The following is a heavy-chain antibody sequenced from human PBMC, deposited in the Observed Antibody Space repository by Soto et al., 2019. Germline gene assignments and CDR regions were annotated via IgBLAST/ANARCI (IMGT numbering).Heavy chain of an antibody. D-gene: IGHD3-16*01. CDR2: ISGSGGST. J-gene: IGHJ2*01. CDR3: AKRAPFGVVPAEICGWYFDL. CDR1: GFTFSSYA. Sequence: EVQLLESGGGLVQPGGSLRLSCAASGFTFSSYAMSWVRQAPGKGLEWVSGISGSGGSTYYADSVKGRFTISRDNSKNTMYMQMNSLRAEDTAVYYCAKRAPFGVVPAEICGWYFDLWGRGTLVTVSS. V-gene: IGHV3-23*01.